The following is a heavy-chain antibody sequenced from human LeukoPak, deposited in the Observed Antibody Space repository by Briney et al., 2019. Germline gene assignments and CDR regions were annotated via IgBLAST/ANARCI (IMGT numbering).Heavy chain of an antibody. CDR1: GGSFSGYY. D-gene: IGHD4-17*01. Sequence: SETLSLTCAVYGGSFSGYYWSWIRQPPGKGLEWIGEINHSGSTNYNPSLKSRVTISVDTSKNQFSLKLSSVTAADTAVYYCASHYGEDWFDPWGQGTRVTVSS. J-gene: IGHJ5*02. V-gene: IGHV4-34*01. CDR2: INHSGST. CDR3: ASHYGEDWFDP.